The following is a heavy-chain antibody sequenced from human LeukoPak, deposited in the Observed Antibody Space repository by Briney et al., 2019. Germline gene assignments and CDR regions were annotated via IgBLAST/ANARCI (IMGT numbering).Heavy chain of an antibody. V-gene: IGHV4-59*08. Sequence: TSETLSLTCTVSGGSISSYYWSWIRQPPGKGLEWIGYVYYSGSTSYNPSLKSRVTISVDTSKNQFSLELSSVTAADTAVYYCARHDSSGYYPDYWGQGTLVTVSS. CDR1: GGSISSYY. J-gene: IGHJ4*02. D-gene: IGHD3-22*01. CDR2: VYYSGST. CDR3: ARHDSSGYYPDY.